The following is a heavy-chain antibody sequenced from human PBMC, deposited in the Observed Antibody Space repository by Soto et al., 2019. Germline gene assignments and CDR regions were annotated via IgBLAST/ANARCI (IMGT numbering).Heavy chain of an antibody. V-gene: IGHV3-48*03. CDR2: ISSSGSTI. CDR1: GFTFSSYE. J-gene: IGHJ4*02. D-gene: IGHD3-10*01. CDR3: ARVMAYYYGSGSYYRYFDY. Sequence: EVQLVESGGGLVRPGGSLRLSCAASGFTFSSYEMNWVRQAPGKGLEWVSYISSSGSTIYYADSVKGRFTISRDNAKNSLYLLMNSLRAEDTAVYYCARVMAYYYGSGSYYRYFDYWGQGTLVTVSS.